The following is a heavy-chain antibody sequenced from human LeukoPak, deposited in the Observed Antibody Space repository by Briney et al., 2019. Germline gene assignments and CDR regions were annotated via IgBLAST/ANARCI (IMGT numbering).Heavy chain of an antibody. CDR3: AIVATIKSLDY. V-gene: IGHV3-23*01. D-gene: IGHD5-12*01. CDR2: ISDSGGST. CDR1: GFTFSSYA. J-gene: IGHJ4*02. Sequence: GGSLRLSCAASGFTFSSYAMSWVRQAPGKGLEWVSGISDSGGSTYYADSVKGRFTISRDNSKNTLFLQMNSLRAEDTAVYYCAIVATIKSLDYWGQGTLVTVSS.